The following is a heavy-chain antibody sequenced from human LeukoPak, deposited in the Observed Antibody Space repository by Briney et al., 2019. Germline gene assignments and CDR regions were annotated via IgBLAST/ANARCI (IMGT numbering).Heavy chain of an antibody. CDR1: GFTFDDYA. CDR2: ISWNSGSI. Sequence: GGSLRLSCAASGFTFDDYAMHWVRQAPGKGLEWVSGISWNSGSIGYADSVKGRFTISRDNAKNSLYLQMNSLRAEDTALYYCAKGDGSGSSYDYWGQGTLVTVSS. CDR3: AKGDGSGSSYDY. D-gene: IGHD3-10*01. J-gene: IGHJ4*02. V-gene: IGHV3-9*01.